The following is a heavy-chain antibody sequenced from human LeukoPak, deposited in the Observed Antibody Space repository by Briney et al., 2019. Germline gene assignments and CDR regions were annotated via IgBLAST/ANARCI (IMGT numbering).Heavy chain of an antibody. Sequence: GGSLRLSCAASGFTFSSYWMSWVRQAPGKGPEWVGNIKQDGSEKNYVDSVKGRFTISRDNAKNSLYLQMNSLRAEDTALYYCAKDMRDYSSGPQAYFQHWGQGTLVTVSS. V-gene: IGHV3-7*03. CDR1: GFTFSSYW. CDR2: IKQDGSEK. CDR3: AKDMRDYSSGPQAYFQH. J-gene: IGHJ1*01. D-gene: IGHD3-22*01.